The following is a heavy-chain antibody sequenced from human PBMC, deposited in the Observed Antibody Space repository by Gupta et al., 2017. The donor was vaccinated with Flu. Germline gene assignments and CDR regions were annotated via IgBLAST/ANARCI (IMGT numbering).Heavy chain of an antibody. V-gene: IGHV4-59*01. D-gene: IGHD2-21*02. CDR3: ASLTVTGTRGDF. CDR2: IYHSGSA. J-gene: IGHJ4*02. CDR1: GGSISSYY. Sequence: QAQLQESGPGLVRPSETLSLTCTVSGGSISSYYWSWIRQPPGKGLEWIGYIYHSGSATYNPSLKSRVTMSVDMSTNQFSLKLSSVTAADTAVYYCASLTVTGTRGDFWGQGVLVTVSS.